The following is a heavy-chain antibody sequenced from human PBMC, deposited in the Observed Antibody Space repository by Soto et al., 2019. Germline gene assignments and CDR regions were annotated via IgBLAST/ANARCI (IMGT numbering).Heavy chain of an antibody. CDR3: ARGQRFSDWFDP. Sequence: SETLSLTCTVTGGAISGYYWTWIRQSDGEGLEWIGRIYSSGSTNYDPSLKSRVTISLDTSMNYFSLRLSSVTAADTAVYYCARGQRFSDWFDPWGQGTLVTVSS. CDR2: IYSSGST. J-gene: IGHJ5*02. D-gene: IGHD3-3*01. CDR1: GGAISGYY. V-gene: IGHV4-4*07.